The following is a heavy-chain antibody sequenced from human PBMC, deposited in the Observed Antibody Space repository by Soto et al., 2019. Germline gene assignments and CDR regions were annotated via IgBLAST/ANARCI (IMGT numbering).Heavy chain of an antibody. CDR1: GFTFSSYA. V-gene: IGHV3-64*01. J-gene: IGHJ6*02. CDR2: ISSNGGST. D-gene: IGHD6-19*01. CDR3: ARGSIAVAGTPYSYGMDV. Sequence: EVQLVESGGGLVQPGGSLRLSCAASGFTFSSYAMHWVRQAPGKGLEYVSAISSNGGSTYYANSVKGRFTISRDNSKNTLYLQRGSLRAEDMAVYYCARGSIAVAGTPYSYGMDVWGQGTTVTVSS.